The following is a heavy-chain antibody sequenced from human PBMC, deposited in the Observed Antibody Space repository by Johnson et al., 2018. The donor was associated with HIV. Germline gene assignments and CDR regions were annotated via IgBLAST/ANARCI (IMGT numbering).Heavy chain of an antibody. V-gene: IGHV3-30*18. CDR2: ISYDGSNK. J-gene: IGHJ3*02. Sequence: QVQLVESGGGVVQPGRSLRLSCAASGFTLSSYGMHWVRQAPGKGLEWVAVISYDGSNKYYADSVKGRFTISRDNAKNTLYLQMNSLRAEDTAVYYCAKDILAAAGSDAFDIWGQGTMVTVSS. CDR3: AKDILAAAGSDAFDI. CDR1: GFTLSSYG. D-gene: IGHD6-13*01.